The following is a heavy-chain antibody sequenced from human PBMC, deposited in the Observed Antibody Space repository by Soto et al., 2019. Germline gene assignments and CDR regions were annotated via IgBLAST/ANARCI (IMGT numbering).Heavy chain of an antibody. CDR3: AKGEHYYDSSGYLQPFDY. CDR2: ISYDGSNK. CDR1: GFTFSSYG. J-gene: IGHJ4*02. Sequence: GSLRLSCAASGFTFSSYGMHWVRQAPGKGLEWVAVISYDGSNKYYADSVKGRFTISRDNSKNTLYLQMNSLRAEDTAVYYCAKGEHYYDSSGYLQPFDYWGQGTLVTVSS. D-gene: IGHD3-22*01. V-gene: IGHV3-30*18.